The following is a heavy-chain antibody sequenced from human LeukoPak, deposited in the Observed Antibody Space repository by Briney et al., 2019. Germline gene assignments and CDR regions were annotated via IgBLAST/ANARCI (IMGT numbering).Heavy chain of an antibody. CDR3: VRGLYGLGWDY. Sequence: GGSLRLSCSASRFSLSSYNMHWVRQAPGKGLEFVSGVSSDWGTTDYADSARDRFTISRDNSKNTLYLQMSSLRAEYTAIYYSVRGLYGLGWDYWGPGTLVTVSS. CDR1: RFSLSSYN. CDR2: VSSDWGTT. V-gene: IGHV3-64D*06. D-gene: IGHD3-10*01. J-gene: IGHJ4*02.